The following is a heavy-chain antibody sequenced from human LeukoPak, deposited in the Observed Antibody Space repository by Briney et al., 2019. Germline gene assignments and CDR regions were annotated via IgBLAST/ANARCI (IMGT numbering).Heavy chain of an antibody. CDR1: AYSIGSGYY. CDR3: ARLGQRAGNY. CDR2: INHSGST. D-gene: IGHD1-1*01. J-gene: IGHJ4*02. V-gene: IGHV4-38-2*01. Sequence: SETLSLTCAVSAYSIGSGYYWGWIPQPPGKGLEWIGEINHSGSTNYNPSLKSRVTISVDTSKNQFSLKLSSVTAADTAVYYCARLGQRAGNYWGQGTLVTVSS.